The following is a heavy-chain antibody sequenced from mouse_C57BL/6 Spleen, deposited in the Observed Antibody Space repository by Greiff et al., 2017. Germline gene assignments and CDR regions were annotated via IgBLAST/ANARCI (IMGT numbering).Heavy chain of an antibody. CDR3: ARREGYGKYYAMDY. D-gene: IGHD2-2*01. CDR1: GFTFSDYG. J-gene: IGHJ4*01. CDR2: ISSGSSTI. V-gene: IGHV5-17*01. Sequence: EVQVVESGGGLVKPGGSLKLSCAASGFTFSDYGMHWVRQAPEKGLEWVAYISSGSSTIYYADTVKGRFTISRDNAKNTLFLQMTSLRSEDTAMYYCARREGYGKYYAMDYWGQGTSVTVSS.